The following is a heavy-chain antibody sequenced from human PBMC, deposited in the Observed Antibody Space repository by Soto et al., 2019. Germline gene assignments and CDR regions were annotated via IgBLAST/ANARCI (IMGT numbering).Heavy chain of an antibody. J-gene: IGHJ4*02. V-gene: IGHV3-21*01. Sequence: EVQLMESGGGLVKPGESLRLSCAASGFAFDTYTMNWVRQAPGKGLEWVSSVSSTSNYIYYADSVKGRFTISRDNAKNSLYLQMNSLRAEDTAVYFCARGFGNYGYFDYWGQGSLVTVSS. CDR3: ARGFGNYGYFDY. D-gene: IGHD4-4*01. CDR1: GFAFDTYT. CDR2: VSSTSNYI.